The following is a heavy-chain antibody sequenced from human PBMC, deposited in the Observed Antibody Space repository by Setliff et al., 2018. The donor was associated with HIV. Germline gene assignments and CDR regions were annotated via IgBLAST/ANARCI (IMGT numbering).Heavy chain of an antibody. CDR1: GGSFSGYY. D-gene: IGHD5-18*01. CDR3: AKRPGYGYPFHI. J-gene: IGHJ3*02. Sequence: PSETLSLTCAVYGGSFSGYYWSWIRQPPGKGLEWIGEINHSGSTNYDPSLKSRVTISIDMSRNQFSLKLTSVAAADTAVYYCAKRPGYGYPFHIWGQGTMVTVSS. V-gene: IGHV4-34*01. CDR2: INHSGST.